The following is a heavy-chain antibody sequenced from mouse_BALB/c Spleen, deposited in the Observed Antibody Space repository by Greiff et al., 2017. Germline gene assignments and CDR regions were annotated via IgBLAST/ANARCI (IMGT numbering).Heavy chain of an antibody. D-gene: IGHD4-1*01. CDR2: ISSGSSSI. CDR1: GFTFSSFG. CDR3: AILGPDY. J-gene: IGHJ2*01. V-gene: IGHV5-17*02. Sequence: EVKLMESGGGLVQPGGSRKLSCAASGFTFSSFGMHWVRQAPEKGLEWVAYISSGSSSIYYADTVKGRFTISRDNPKNTLFLQMTSLRSEDTAMYYCAILGPDYWGQGTTLTVSS.